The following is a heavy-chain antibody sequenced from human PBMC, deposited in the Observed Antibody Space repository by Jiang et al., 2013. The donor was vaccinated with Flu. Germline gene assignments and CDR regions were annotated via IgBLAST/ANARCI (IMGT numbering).Heavy chain of an antibody. J-gene: IGHJ3*02. D-gene: IGHD1-26*01. V-gene: IGHV3-43*01. Sequence: VQLLESGGVVVQPGGSLRLSCAASGFTFDDYTMHWVRQAPGKGLEWVSLISWDGGSTYYADSVKGRFTISRDNSKNSLYLQMNSLRTEDTALYYCAKDIDSGSYSTVDAFDIWGQGTMVTVSS. CDR1: GFTFDDYT. CDR2: ISWDGGST. CDR3: AKDIDSGSYSTVDAFDI.